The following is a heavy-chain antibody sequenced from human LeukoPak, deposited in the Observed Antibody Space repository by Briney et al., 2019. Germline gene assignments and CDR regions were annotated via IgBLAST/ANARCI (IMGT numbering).Heavy chain of an antibody. CDR3: AAGYCSGGSCYWFDP. V-gene: IGHV1-58*02. CDR2: IVVGSGNT. CDR1: GFTFTISA. D-gene: IGHD2-15*01. Sequence: SVKVSFKASGFTFTISAMQWVRQARGQRLEWIGWIVVGSGNTNYAQKFQERVTITRDMSTSTAYMELSSLRSEDTAVYYCAAGYCSGGSCYWFDPWGQGTLVTVSS. J-gene: IGHJ5*02.